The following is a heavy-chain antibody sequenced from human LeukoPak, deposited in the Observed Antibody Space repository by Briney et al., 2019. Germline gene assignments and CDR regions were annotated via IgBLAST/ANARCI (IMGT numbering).Heavy chain of an antibody. CDR3: ARWSAAMGAFDI. CDR1: GYSISSGYY. Sequence: SETLSLTCTVSGYSISSGYYWGWIRQPPGRGLEWIGSIYHSGSTYYNPSLKSRVTISVDTSKNQFSLKLSSVTAADTAVYYCARWSAAMGAFDIWGQGTMVTVSS. CDR2: IYHSGST. D-gene: IGHD5-18*01. V-gene: IGHV4-38-2*02. J-gene: IGHJ3*02.